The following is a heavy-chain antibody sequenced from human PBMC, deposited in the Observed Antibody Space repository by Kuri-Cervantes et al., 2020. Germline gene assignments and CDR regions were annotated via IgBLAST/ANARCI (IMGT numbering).Heavy chain of an antibody. CDR1: GYSISSGYY. D-gene: IGHD3-22*01. J-gene: IGHJ4*02. CDR3: ARDFFLVNSSGPR. V-gene: IGHV4-38-2*02. Sequence: SETLSLTCTVSGYSISSGYYWGWTRQPPGKGLEWIGSIYHSGSTYYNPSLKSRVTISVDTSKNQFSLKLSSVTAADTTVYYCARDFFLVNSSGPRWGQGTLVTVSS. CDR2: IYHSGST.